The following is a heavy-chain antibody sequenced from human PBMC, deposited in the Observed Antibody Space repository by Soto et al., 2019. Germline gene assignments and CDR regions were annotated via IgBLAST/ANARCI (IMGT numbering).Heavy chain of an antibody. V-gene: IGHV1-8*01. CDR3: ARGYDYYYGIDV. J-gene: IGHJ6*02. CDR2: MNPNTGNT. Sequence: ASVKVSCKASGYTFTIYYINWVRQATGQGLEWMGWMNPNTGNTGYAQKFQGRVTMTRDTSISTAYMELSSLTSEDTAVYFCARGYDYYYGIDVWGRGTTVTVSS. CDR1: GYTFTIYY.